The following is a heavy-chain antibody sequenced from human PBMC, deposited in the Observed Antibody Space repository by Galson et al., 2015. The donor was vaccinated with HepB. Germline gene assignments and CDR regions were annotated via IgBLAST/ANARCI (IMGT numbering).Heavy chain of an antibody. CDR2: IRSKAYGGTT. J-gene: IGHJ3*02. CDR3: TRVPDLGYCSGGSCYSVAFDI. Sequence: SLRLSCAASGFTFGDYAMSWFRQAPGKGLEWVGFIRSKAYGGTTEYAASVKGRFTISRDDSKSIAYLQMNSLKTEDTAVYYCTRVPDLGYCSGGSCYSVAFDIWGQGTMVTVSS. D-gene: IGHD2-15*01. CDR1: GFTFGDYA. V-gene: IGHV3-49*03.